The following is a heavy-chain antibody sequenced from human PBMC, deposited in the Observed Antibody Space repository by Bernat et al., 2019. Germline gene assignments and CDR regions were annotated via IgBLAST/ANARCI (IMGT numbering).Heavy chain of an antibody. CDR3: ARRVSPDAFDI. V-gene: IGHV1-69*04. Sequence: QVQLVQSGAEVKKPGSSAKVSCKASGGTFSSYAISWVRQAPGQGLEWMGRIIPILGIANYAQKFQGRVTITADKSTSTAYMELSSLRSEDTAVYYCARRVSPDAFDIWGQGTMVTVSS. CDR1: GGTFSSYA. J-gene: IGHJ3*02. CDR2: IIPILGIA. D-gene: IGHD3-22*01.